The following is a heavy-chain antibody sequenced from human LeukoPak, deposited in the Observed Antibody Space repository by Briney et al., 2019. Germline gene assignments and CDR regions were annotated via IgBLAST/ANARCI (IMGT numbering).Heavy chain of an antibody. CDR2: ISYDGTNK. J-gene: IGHJ4*02. Sequence: PGRSLRLSCAASGFTFSSYAMHWVRQAPGKGLEWVAVISYDGTNKYYADSVKGRFTISRDNSKNTLYLQMNSLRTEDTAIYYCARDKDYDILAGYYYFDYWGQGTLVTVSS. CDR1: GFTFSSYA. CDR3: ARDKDYDILAGYYYFDY. D-gene: IGHD3-9*01. V-gene: IGHV3-30*04.